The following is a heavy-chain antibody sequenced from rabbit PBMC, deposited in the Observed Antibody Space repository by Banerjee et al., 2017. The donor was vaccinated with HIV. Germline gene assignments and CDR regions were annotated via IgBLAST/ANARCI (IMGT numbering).Heavy chain of an antibody. CDR3: ARVLVEYDYGMDL. CDR1: GFSFNNKYV. D-gene: IGHD4-2*01. J-gene: IGHJ6*01. Sequence: QQQLEESGGDLVKPEGSLTLTCTASGFSFNNKYVMCWVRQAPGKGLEWIACIYVDSVANTYYANWAKGRFSISKTSSTTVTLQMTSLTAADTASYFCARVLVEYDYGMDLWGPGTLVTVS. V-gene: IGHV1S45*01. CDR2: IYVDSVANT.